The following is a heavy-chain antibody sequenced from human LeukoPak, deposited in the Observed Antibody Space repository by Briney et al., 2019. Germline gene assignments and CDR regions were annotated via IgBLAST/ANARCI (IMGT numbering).Heavy chain of an antibody. J-gene: IGHJ5*02. CDR3: ARFPRCGYGGLSQFYP. V-gene: IGHV4-34*01. CDR2: INHSGST. CDR1: GGSFSGYY. D-gene: IGHD5-18*01. Sequence: SETLSLTCAVYGGSFSGYYWRWIRQPPGKGREWIGEINHSGSTNYNPSSKTRVTISVDTSKNQFSLNLSSVTAADTAVYYCARFPRCGYGGLSQFYPWGQGTLVTVSS.